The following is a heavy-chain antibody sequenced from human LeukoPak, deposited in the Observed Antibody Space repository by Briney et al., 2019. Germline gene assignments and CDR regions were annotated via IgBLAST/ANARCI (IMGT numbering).Heavy chain of an antibody. J-gene: IGHJ4*02. CDR1: GYPFTGYY. Sequence: ASVKVSCKASGYPFTGYYLHWARQAPGQGLEWVGRIDPNGGGTIYARNLQGRVTMTSDTSTSTVYMELSSLRSDDTAVYYCARGGPYHGWDYWGQGTLVTVSS. D-gene: IGHD2-15*01. V-gene: IGHV1-46*01. CDR2: IDPNGGGT. CDR3: ARGGPYHGWDY.